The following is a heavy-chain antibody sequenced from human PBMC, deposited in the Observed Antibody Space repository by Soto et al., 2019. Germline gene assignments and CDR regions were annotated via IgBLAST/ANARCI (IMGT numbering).Heavy chain of an antibody. CDR1: GESFSGYY. CDR3: ARYEYGNSLYGVDV. J-gene: IGHJ6*02. Sequence: KTSETLSLTCVVSGESFSGYYWSWIRQTPGMGLEWIGEVDHRGSTTYNPSLKNRASISIDSSKNLFSLELTSVTAAGTALYFCARYEYGNSLYGVDVWGQGTRVTVSS. V-gene: IGHV4-34*01. CDR2: VDHRGST. D-gene: IGHD1-7*01.